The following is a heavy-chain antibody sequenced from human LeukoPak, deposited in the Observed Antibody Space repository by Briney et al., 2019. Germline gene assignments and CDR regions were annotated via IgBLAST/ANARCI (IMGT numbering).Heavy chain of an antibody. CDR3: TTVHYDFWSGYYPDGGAYYFDY. Sequence: GGSLRLSCAASGFTFSNAWMSWVRQAAGKGLEWVGRIKSKADGGTTDYAAPVKGRFTISRDDSKNTLYLQMNSLKTEDTAVYYCTTVHYDFWSGYYPDGGAYYFDYWGQGTLVTVSS. V-gene: IGHV3-15*01. CDR1: GFTFSNAW. CDR2: IKSKADGGTT. D-gene: IGHD3-3*01. J-gene: IGHJ4*02.